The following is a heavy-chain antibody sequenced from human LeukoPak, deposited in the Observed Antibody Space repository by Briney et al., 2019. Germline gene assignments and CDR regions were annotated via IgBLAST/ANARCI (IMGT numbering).Heavy chain of an antibody. CDR1: GFTFSNYW. CDR3: ARDKGESDY. D-gene: IGHD2-21*01. Sequence: GGSLRLSCVASGFTFSNYWMHWGRQAPGKGLVWVSRVNPDGGVTNYADSVKGRFTISRDNAKNTLYLQMNSLRAEDTAMYYCARDKGESDYWGQGTLVTVSS. CDR2: VNPDGGVT. V-gene: IGHV3-74*01. J-gene: IGHJ4*02.